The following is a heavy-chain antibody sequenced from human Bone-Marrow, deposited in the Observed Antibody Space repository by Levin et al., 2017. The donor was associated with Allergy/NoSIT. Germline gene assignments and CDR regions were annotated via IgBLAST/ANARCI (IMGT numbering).Heavy chain of an antibody. Sequence: ASVKVSCKASGDTFSSYDINWVRQASGQGLEWMGWMNPKSGNTVYAQKFQGRVTMTRNTSISTAYMDLSSLSSDDTAVYYCATGQGHLVGPPWGQGTLVTVSS. J-gene: IGHJ5*02. D-gene: IGHD6-6*01. CDR2: MNPKSGNT. CDR3: ATGQGHLVGPP. V-gene: IGHV1-8*01. CDR1: GDTFSSYD.